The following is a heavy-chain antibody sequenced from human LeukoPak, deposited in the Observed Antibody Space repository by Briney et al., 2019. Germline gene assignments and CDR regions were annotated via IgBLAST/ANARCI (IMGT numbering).Heavy chain of an antibody. CDR3: AREINTFGGVNALDY. V-gene: IGHV3-30-3*01. J-gene: IGHJ4*02. CDR1: GFTFSSYA. Sequence: GGSLRLSCAASGFTFSSYAMHWVRQAPGKGLEWVAVISYDGSNKYYADSVKGRFTISRDNSKNTLYLQMNSLRAEDTAVYYCAREINTFGGVNALDYRGQGTLVTVSS. CDR2: ISYDGSNK. D-gene: IGHD3-16*01.